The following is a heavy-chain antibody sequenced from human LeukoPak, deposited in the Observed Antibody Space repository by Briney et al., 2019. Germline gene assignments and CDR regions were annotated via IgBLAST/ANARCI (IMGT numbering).Heavy chain of an antibody. CDR2: INHSGST. D-gene: IGHD5-18*01. Sequence: SETLSLTCAVYGGSFSGYYWSWIRQPPGKGLEWIGEINHSGSTNYNPSLKSRVTISVDTSKNQFSLKLSSVTAADTAVYYCARAFEFRGSGYSYGKLFDYWGQGTLVTVSS. CDR1: GGSFSGYY. CDR3: ARAFEFRGSGYSYGKLFDY. J-gene: IGHJ4*02. V-gene: IGHV4-34*01.